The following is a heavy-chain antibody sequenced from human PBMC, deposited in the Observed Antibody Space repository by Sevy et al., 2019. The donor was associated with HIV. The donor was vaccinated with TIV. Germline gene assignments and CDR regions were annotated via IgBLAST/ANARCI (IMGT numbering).Heavy chain of an antibody. Sequence: GGSLRLSCAASGFTFSSYSMNWVRQAPGKGLEWVSYISSSSRTIYYADSVKGRFTISRDSAKNSLYLQMNSLRDEDTAVYYCARIRHCSGGSCYVDAFDIWGQGTMVTVSS. CDR1: GFTFSSYS. J-gene: IGHJ3*02. CDR2: ISSSSRTI. CDR3: ARIRHCSGGSCYVDAFDI. V-gene: IGHV3-48*02. D-gene: IGHD2-15*01.